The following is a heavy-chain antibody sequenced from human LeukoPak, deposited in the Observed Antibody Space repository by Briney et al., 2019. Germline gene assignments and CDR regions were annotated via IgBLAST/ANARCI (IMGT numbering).Heavy chain of an antibody. Sequence: SETLSLTCTASGGSISSTSYYWGWIRRPPGRGLEWIGGIIYTGNTKYNPSLKSRVTISVDTTKNQFSLKLTSVTAADTAVYFCVRHFHGSGYVVDLWGRGTLVTVSS. V-gene: IGHV4-39*01. CDR1: GGSISSTSYY. CDR3: VRHFHGSGYVVDL. D-gene: IGHD6-13*01. J-gene: IGHJ5*02. CDR2: IIYTGNT.